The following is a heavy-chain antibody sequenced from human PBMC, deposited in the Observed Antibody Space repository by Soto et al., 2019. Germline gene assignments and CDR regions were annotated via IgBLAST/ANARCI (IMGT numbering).Heavy chain of an antibody. Sequence: QVQLQESGPGLVKPSQTLSLTCTVSGGSINSGGYYWSWIRQHPGKGLEWIGYIYYSGSTSYNPSLKSRVTISVDTSKNQFSLKLSSVSVADTAVYYCARDGGYGSGSYRFDYWGQGTLVTVSS. CDR2: IYYSGST. CDR1: GGSINSGGYY. CDR3: ARDGGYGSGSYRFDY. D-gene: IGHD3-10*01. J-gene: IGHJ4*02. V-gene: IGHV4-31*03.